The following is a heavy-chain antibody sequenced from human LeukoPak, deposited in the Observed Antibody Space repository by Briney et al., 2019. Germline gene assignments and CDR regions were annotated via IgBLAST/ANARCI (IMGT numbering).Heavy chain of an antibody. Sequence: SETLSLTCTVSGYSISNGYFWGWIRQPPGKGLEFIGTIYHSGSIYYNPSLKGRVTISVDTSKNQFSLKLSSVTAADTAVYYCAMTAAVANPYYFDYWGQGALVTVSS. CDR2: IYHSGSI. V-gene: IGHV4-38-2*02. J-gene: IGHJ4*02. CDR1: GYSISNGYF. D-gene: IGHD6-19*01. CDR3: AMTAAVANPYYFDY.